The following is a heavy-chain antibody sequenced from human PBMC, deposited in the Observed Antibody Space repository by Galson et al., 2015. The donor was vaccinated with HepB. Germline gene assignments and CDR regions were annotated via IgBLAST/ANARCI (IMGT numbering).Heavy chain of an antibody. CDR1: GYTFTDYY. V-gene: IGHV1-2*02. CDR3: ARLAGSVLAHTSPLPPFDY. CDR2: INPNSGST. Sequence: SVKVSCKASGYTFTDYYMHWVRQAPGQGLEWMGWINPNSGSTRYAQKSQGRVTMTRDTSISTAYMELSRLRSDDTAVYYCARLAGSVLAHTSPLPPFDYLG. D-gene: IGHD4/OR15-4a*01. J-gene: IGHJ4*01.